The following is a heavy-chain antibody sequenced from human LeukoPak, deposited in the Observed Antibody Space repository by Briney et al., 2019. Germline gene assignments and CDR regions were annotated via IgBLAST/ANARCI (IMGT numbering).Heavy chain of an antibody. CDR2: IYHSGST. Sequence: SQTLSLTCAVSGYSIGSGYYWGWIRQPPGKGLEWIGSIYHSGSTYYNPSLKSRVTISVDTSKNQFSLKLSSVTAADTAVYYCASSYSSSWYWFDPWGQGTLVTVSS. D-gene: IGHD6-13*01. V-gene: IGHV4-38-2*01. CDR3: ASSYSSSWYWFDP. CDR1: GYSIGSGYY. J-gene: IGHJ5*02.